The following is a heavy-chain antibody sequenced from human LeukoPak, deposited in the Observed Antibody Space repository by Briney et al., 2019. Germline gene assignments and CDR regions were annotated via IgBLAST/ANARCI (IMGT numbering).Heavy chain of an antibody. J-gene: IGHJ4*02. CDR1: GYTFTSYY. V-gene: IGHV1-46*01. CDR2: INPSGNST. D-gene: IGHD3-22*01. CDR3: ARGCSSGYRIDY. Sequence: ASVKVSCKASGYTFTSYYMHWVRQAPGQGLEWMGIINPSGNSTVNAQKFQGRVTMTRDTSTSTAYMELSSLRSGDTAVYYCARGCSSGYRIDYWGQGTLVTVSS.